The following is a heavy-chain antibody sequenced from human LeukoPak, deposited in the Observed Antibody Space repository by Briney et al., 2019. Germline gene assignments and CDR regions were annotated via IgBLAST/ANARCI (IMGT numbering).Heavy chain of an antibody. Sequence: SETLSLTCTVSGGSLSSYYWSWIRQPPGKGLEWIGYIYYSGSTNYNPSLKSRVTISVDTSKNQFSLKLSSVTAADTAVYYCARVISSKVYYFDYWGQGTLVTVSS. D-gene: IGHD2-15*01. J-gene: IGHJ4*02. CDR3: ARVISSKVYYFDY. CDR2: IYYSGST. V-gene: IGHV4-59*01. CDR1: GGSLSSYY.